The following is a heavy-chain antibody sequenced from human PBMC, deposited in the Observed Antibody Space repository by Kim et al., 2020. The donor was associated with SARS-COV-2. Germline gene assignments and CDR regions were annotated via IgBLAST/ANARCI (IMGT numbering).Heavy chain of an antibody. Sequence: KSRVTISVDTSKNQFSLKLSSVTAADTAVYYCARLYRFNLTKLKHWYFDLWGRGTLVTVSS. J-gene: IGHJ2*01. V-gene: IGHV4-34*01. D-gene: IGHD1-1*01. CDR3: ARLYRFNLTKLKHWYFDL.